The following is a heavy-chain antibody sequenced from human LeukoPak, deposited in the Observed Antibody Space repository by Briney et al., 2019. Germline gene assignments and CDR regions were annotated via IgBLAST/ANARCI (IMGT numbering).Heavy chain of an antibody. CDR2: ISAYNGNT. D-gene: IGHD6-19*01. V-gene: IGHV1-18*01. CDR1: GYTFTSYG. CDR3: ARGSSGWYYYYYYMDV. Sequence: ASVKVSCKASGYTFTSYGISWVRQAPGQGLEWMGWISAYNGNTNYAQKLQGRVTMTTVTSTSTAYMELRSLRSDDTAVYYCARGSSGWYYYYYYMDVWGKGTTVTVSS. J-gene: IGHJ6*03.